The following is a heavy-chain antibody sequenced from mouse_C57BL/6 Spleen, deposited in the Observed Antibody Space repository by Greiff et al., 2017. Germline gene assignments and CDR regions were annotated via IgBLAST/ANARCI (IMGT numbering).Heavy chain of an antibody. J-gene: IGHJ1*03. CDR1: GYAFSSSW. Sequence: QVQLQQSGPELVKPGASVKISCKASGYAFSSSWMNWVKQRPGKGLEWIGRIYPGDGDTNYNGKFKGKATLTADKSSSTPYMQLSSLTSEDSAVYFCAYYYGSSYGYFDVWGTGTTVTVSS. CDR2: IYPGDGDT. V-gene: IGHV1-82*01. D-gene: IGHD1-1*01. CDR3: AYYYGSSYGYFDV.